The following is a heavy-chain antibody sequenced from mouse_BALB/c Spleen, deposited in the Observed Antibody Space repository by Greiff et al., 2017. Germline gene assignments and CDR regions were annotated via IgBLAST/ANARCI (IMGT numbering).Heavy chain of an antibody. Sequence: VQLQQSGAELVRPGSSVKISCKASGYAFSSYWMHWVKQRPGQGLEWIGAIYPGNSDTSYNQKFKGKAKLTAVTSTSTAYMELSSLTNEDSAVYYCTRGTLLLQGYYAMDYWGQGTSVTVSS. D-gene: IGHD1-2*01. V-gene: IGHV1-5*01. CDR3: TRGTLLLQGYYAMDY. J-gene: IGHJ4*01. CDR2: IYPGNSDT. CDR1: GYAFSSYW.